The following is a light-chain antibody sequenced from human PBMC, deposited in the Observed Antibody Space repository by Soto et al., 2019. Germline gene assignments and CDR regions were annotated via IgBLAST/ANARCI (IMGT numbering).Light chain of an antibody. J-gene: IGKJ1*01. V-gene: IGKV3-15*01. Sequence: EVVMTQSPATLSASPGERATLSCRASQSVNSNLAWYQQKPGQAPRLLLYGASTRATGIPARFSGSGSGAEFTLTISSLQSEDLAVYYCQQYDNWPPWTFGQGTK. CDR2: GAS. CDR1: QSVNSN. CDR3: QQYDNWPPWT.